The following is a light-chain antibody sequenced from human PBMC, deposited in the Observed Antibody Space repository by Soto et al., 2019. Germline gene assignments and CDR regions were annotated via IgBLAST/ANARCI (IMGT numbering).Light chain of an antibody. CDR3: QQYNNWPYT. CDR2: GAS. Sequence: EMVMTQSPDTLSVSPGERATLSCRASQSVSSNLAWYQQKPGQAPRLLIFGASTRATGIPARFSGSGSGTEFTLTISSPQSEDFAVYHCQQYNNWPYTFGQGTTLEIK. V-gene: IGKV3-15*01. CDR1: QSVSSN. J-gene: IGKJ2*01.